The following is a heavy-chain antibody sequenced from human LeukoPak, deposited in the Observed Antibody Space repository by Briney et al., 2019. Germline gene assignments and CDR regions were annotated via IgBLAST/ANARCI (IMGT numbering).Heavy chain of an antibody. D-gene: IGHD6-13*01. CDR2: IYSSGTT. V-gene: IGHV4-4*07. Sequence: SETLSLTCTVSGGSISSYYWSWIRQPAAKGLEWIGRIYSSGTTTYNPSFKSRVTMSLDTSNNQLSLKLTSVTAADTAVYYCARVSPIPAAGSSYYFAMDVWGQGTTVTVSS. CDR3: ARVSPIPAAGSSYYFAMDV. CDR1: GGSISSYY. J-gene: IGHJ6*02.